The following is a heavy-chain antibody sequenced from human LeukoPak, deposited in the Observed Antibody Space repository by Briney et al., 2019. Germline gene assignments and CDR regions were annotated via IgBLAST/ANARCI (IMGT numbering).Heavy chain of an antibody. CDR3: ARDGDCSGGSCPSY. Sequence: STVNVSCKASGGTFSSYAISWVRQAPGQGLEWMGRIIPIFGTANYAQKFQGRVTITTDESTSTAYMELSSLRSEDTAVYYCARDGDCSGGSCPSYWGQGILVTVSS. CDR2: IIPIFGTA. J-gene: IGHJ4*02. CDR1: GGTFSSYA. V-gene: IGHV1-69*05. D-gene: IGHD2-15*01.